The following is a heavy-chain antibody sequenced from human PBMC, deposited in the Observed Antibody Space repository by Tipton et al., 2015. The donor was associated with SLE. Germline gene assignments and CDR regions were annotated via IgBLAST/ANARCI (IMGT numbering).Heavy chain of an antibody. V-gene: IGHV4-30-2*01. Sequence: TLSLTCTVSGGSISSGGYSWSWIRQPPGKGLEWIGYIYHSGSTYYNPSLKSRVTISVDRSKNQFSLKLSSVTAADTAVYYCAREGARGYNWFDPWGQGTLVTVSS. CDR3: AREGARGYNWFDP. CDR1: GGSISSGGYS. D-gene: IGHD1-26*01. CDR2: IYHSGST. J-gene: IGHJ5*02.